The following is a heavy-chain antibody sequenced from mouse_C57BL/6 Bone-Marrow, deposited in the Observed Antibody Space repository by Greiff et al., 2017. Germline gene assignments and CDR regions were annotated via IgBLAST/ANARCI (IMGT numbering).Heavy chain of an antibody. D-gene: IGHD1-1*01. J-gene: IGHJ3*01. CDR3: ARDTTVGGAY. V-gene: IGHV1-81*01. Sequence: QVQLQQSGAELARPGASVKLSCKASGYTFPSYGLSWVKQRTGQGLEWIGEIYPRSGNTYYNEKFKGKATLTADKSSSTAYMELRSLTSEDSAVDFCARDTTVGGAYWGQGTLVTVSA. CDR1: GYTFPSYG. CDR2: IYPRSGNT.